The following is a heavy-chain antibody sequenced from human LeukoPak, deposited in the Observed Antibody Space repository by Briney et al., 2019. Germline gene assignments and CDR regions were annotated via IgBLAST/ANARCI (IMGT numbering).Heavy chain of an antibody. Sequence: PGGSLRLSCAASGFTFSSYAMHWVRQAPGKGLEWVAVISYDGSNKYYADSVKGRFTISRDNSKNTLYLQMNSLRAEDTAVYYCARAVPVTTGDYWGQGTLVTVSS. V-gene: IGHV3-30*01. CDR2: ISYDGSNK. CDR3: ARAVPVTTGDY. CDR1: GFTFSSYA. J-gene: IGHJ4*02. D-gene: IGHD4-11*01.